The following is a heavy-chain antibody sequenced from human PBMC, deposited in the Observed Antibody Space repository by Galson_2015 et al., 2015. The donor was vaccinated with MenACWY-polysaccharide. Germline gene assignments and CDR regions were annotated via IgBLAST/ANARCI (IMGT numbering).Heavy chain of an antibody. CDR2: MTYDGSDQ. CDR3: AKREARNRCPFDL. CDR1: GFTFSSYG. D-gene: IGHD1-14*01. J-gene: IGHJ5*02. Sequence: SLRLSCAASGFTFSSYGMHWVRQAPGKGLEWVTYMTYDGSDQNYAGSVKGRFTISRDNSKSMLYLQMDSLRPEDTAVYYCAKREARNRCPFDLWGQGTLVTASS. V-gene: IGHV3-30*18.